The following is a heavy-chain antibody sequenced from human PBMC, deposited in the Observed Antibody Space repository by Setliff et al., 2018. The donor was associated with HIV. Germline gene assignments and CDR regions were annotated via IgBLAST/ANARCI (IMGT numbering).Heavy chain of an antibody. V-gene: IGHV3-48*01. CDR2: IKTDGGTT. Sequence: PGGSLRLSCVGSGFTFKTYSMNWVRQAPGKGLEWLSYIKTDGGTTYDADSVEGRFTISRDNAKNSLYLQMDNLTVDDTAVYFCARGRCSDAACFFDYWGQGTLVTVS. CDR3: ARGRCSDAACFFDY. CDR1: GFTFKTYS. J-gene: IGHJ4*02. D-gene: IGHD3-16*01.